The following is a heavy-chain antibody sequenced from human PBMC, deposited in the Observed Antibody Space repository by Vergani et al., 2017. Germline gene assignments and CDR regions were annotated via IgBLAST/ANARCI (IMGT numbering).Heavy chain of an antibody. CDR3: AREGPPYSSGVFFDY. CDR1: GFTVSSNY. D-gene: IGHD6-19*01. Sequence: DVHLAESGGGFFQPGGSLRLSCAASGFTVSSNYMSWVRQAPGKGLEWVSVIYSGGSTYYADSVKGRFTISRDNSKNTLYLQMNSLRAEDTAVYYCAREGPPYSSGVFFDYWGQGTLVTVSS. CDR2: IYSGGST. V-gene: IGHV3-53*01. J-gene: IGHJ4*02.